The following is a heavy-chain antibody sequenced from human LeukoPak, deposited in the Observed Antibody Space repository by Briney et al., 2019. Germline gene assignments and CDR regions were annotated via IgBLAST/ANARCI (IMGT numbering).Heavy chain of an antibody. CDR2: IRSGGSPV. CDR1: GFTFSRYS. V-gene: IGHV3-48*02. CDR3: VSDPDALDY. Sequence: PGGSLRLSCAASGFTFSRYSMNWVRQAPGKGLEWVAYIRSGGSPVYYADSVKGRFTISRDNAQDSLYLQMNSLRDEDTAVYYCVSDPDALDYWGQGTPVTVSS. J-gene: IGHJ4*02.